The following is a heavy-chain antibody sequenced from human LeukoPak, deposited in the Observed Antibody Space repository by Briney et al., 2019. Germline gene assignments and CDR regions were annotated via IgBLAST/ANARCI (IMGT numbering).Heavy chain of an antibody. D-gene: IGHD3-22*01. Sequence: GGSLRLSCAASGFTLTSYAMHWVRQAPGKGLEWVAVISYDGSIKYYADSVKGRFTISRDNSETTLYLQMNSLRAEDTAVYYCARGSSGYSYYFDYWGQGTLVTVSS. CDR3: ARGSSGYSYYFDY. CDR2: ISYDGSIK. V-gene: IGHV3-30-3*01. J-gene: IGHJ4*02. CDR1: GFTLTSYA.